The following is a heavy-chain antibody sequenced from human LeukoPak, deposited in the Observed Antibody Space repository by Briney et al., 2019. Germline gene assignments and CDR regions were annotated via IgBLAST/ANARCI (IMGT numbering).Heavy chain of an antibody. CDR1: GYTFTSHY. V-gene: IGHV1-46*01. D-gene: IGHD6-19*01. J-gene: IGHJ5*02. Sequence: ASVKVSCTASGYTFTSHYIHWLRQAPGQGLEWMGIINPNGGSTRYAQNFQGRVAMTRDTSTSTVYMELSSLRSEDTAVYYCARDPWSSGWSRINWFDTWGQGTLVTVSS. CDR3: ARDPWSSGWSRINWFDT. CDR2: INPNGGST.